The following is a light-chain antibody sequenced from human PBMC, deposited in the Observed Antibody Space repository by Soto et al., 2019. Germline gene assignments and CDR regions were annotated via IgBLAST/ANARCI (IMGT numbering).Light chain of an antibody. J-gene: IGKJ4*01. V-gene: IGKV4-1*01. CDR2: WAS. CDR3: QQYYSTPPHT. CDR1: QSVLYSSNNKNY. Sequence: DIVMTQSPDSLAVSLGERATINCKSSQSVLYSSNNKNYLAWYQQKPGQPPKLLIYWASTRESGVPDRFSGSGAGTEFTLTISSLQAEDAAVYYCQQYYSTPPHTFGGGTKVEIK.